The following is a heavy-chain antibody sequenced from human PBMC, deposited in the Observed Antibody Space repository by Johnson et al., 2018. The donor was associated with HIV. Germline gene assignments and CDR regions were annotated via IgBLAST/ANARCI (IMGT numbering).Heavy chain of an antibody. Sequence: QVQLVESGGGVVQPGRALRLSCAASGFTFSNSAMHWVRQAPGKGLEWVAVISYDGDNVYYADSVKGRFTISRDNSKNTLYLQMNSLRVADTAVYYCARPIFGVVSSPVDAFGVWGQGTMVTVSS. J-gene: IGHJ3*01. V-gene: IGHV3-30-3*01. CDR2: ISYDGDNV. CDR3: ARPIFGVVSSPVDAFGV. D-gene: IGHD3-3*01. CDR1: GFTFSNSA.